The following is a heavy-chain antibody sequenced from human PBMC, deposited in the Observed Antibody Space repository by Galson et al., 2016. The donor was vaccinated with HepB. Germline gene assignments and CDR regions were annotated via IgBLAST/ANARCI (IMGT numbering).Heavy chain of an antibody. D-gene: IGHD3-9*01. CDR1: GGSFSNYY. CDR2: INQSGRT. J-gene: IGHJ6*02. Sequence: SETLSLTCAVYGGSFSNYYWIWIRQPPGKGLEWIGEINQSGRTNYNPSLKSRVTISVDTSKKQFSLRLRSVTAADTAVYYCARPIRGDILTGKRPQYLYGMDVWGQGTTVTVSS. CDR3: ARPIRGDILTGKRPQYLYGMDV. V-gene: IGHV4-34*01.